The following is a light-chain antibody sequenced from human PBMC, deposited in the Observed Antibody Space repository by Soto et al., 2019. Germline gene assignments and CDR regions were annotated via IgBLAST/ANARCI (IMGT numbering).Light chain of an antibody. Sequence: EIVLTQAPGTLSLSPGERPTLSCRASQSVSNNYLAWYQQKPGXAPXXLIYGASNRATGIPDRFSGSGSGTVFTLTISRLEPEDFAVYDCQQYGSSDTFGQGTKVDI. CDR1: QSVSNNY. CDR2: GAS. V-gene: IGKV3-20*01. J-gene: IGKJ1*01. CDR3: QQYGSSDT.